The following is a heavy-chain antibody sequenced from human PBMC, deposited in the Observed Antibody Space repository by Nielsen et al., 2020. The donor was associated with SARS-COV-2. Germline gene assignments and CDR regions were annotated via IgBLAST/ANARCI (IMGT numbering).Heavy chain of an antibody. CDR1: GGSISSSSYY. Sequence: SETLSLTCTVSGGSISSSSYYWGWIRQPPGKGLEWIGYIYYSGSTNYNPSLKSRVTISVGTSKNQFSLKLSSVTAADTAVYYCARDTLEYSSSYLSGYYYGMDVWGQGTTVTVSS. D-gene: IGHD6-6*01. CDR2: IYYSGST. CDR3: ARDTLEYSSSYLSGYYYGMDV. V-gene: IGHV4-61*05. J-gene: IGHJ6*02.